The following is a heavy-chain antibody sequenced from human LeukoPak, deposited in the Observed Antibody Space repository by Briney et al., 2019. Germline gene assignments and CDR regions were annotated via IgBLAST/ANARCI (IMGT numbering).Heavy chain of an antibody. CDR1: GFTFSSYW. CDR3: ASSTQISKYADY. Sequence: GGSLRLSCAASGFTFSSYWMHWVRQAPGKGLVWVSRINSDGSITTYADSVRGRFTISRDNAKSTLYLQMNSLRAEDTAVYYCASSTQISKYADYWGQGALVTVSA. CDR2: INSDGSIT. V-gene: IGHV3-74*01. J-gene: IGHJ4*02. D-gene: IGHD2-2*01.